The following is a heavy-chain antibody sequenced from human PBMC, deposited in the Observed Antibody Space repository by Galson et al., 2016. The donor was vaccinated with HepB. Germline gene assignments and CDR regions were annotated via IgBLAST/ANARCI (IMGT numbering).Heavy chain of an antibody. D-gene: IGHD3-16*01. CDR1: GYTFTTYY. V-gene: IGHV1-46*01. CDR3: ARVNGFGYYFYYAMDV. J-gene: IGHJ6*04. CDR2: INPSGGRT. Sequence: SVKVSCKASGYTFTTYYMHWVRQAPGQGLEWMGEINPSGGRTSYAQQFQGRVTMTRDTSTSTVYMELSSLRSEDTAVYYCARVNGFGYYFYYAMDVWGKGTAVTVSS.